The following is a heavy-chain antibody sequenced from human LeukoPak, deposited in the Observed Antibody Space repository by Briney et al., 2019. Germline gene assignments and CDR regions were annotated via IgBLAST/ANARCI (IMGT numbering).Heavy chain of an antibody. CDR1: GGSISGHY. CDR2: IYYSGST. J-gene: IGHJ3*02. D-gene: IGHD4-23*01. CDR3: ARHVDPVAYGGDAFDI. V-gene: IGHV4-39*01. Sequence: SETLSLTCSVSGGSISGHYWSWIRQPPGKGPEWIGSIYYSGSTYYNPSLKSRVTISVDTSKNQFSLKLSSVTAADTAVYYCARHVDPVAYGGDAFDIWGQGTMVTVSS.